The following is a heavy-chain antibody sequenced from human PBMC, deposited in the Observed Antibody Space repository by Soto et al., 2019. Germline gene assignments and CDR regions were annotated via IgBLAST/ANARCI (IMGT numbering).Heavy chain of an antibody. CDR2: INPNSGGT. Sequence: QVQLVQSGAEVKKPGASVKVSCKASGYTFTGYYMHWVRQAPGQGLEWRGWINPNSGGTNYAQKVQGWGTRTMDTSISTAYMELSRLRSDDTAVYYCAGVRHTAMVTYYYFGMDVWGPGTTVTVSS. J-gene: IGHJ6*02. CDR1: GYTFTGYY. CDR3: AGVRHTAMVTYYYFGMDV. V-gene: IGHV1-2*04. D-gene: IGHD5-18*01.